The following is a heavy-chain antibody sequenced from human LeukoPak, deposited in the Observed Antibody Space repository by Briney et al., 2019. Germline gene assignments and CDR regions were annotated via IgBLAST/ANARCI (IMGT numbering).Heavy chain of an antibody. D-gene: IGHD6-19*01. CDR2: IYTSGST. J-gene: IGHJ4*02. Sequence: SETLSLTCTVSGGSISSYYWSWIRQPPGKGLEWIGYIYTSGSTNYNPSLKSRVTISVDTSKNQFSLKLSSVTAADTAVYYCARHGGSGWSLGYWGQGTLVTVYS. CDR3: ARHGGSGWSLGY. CDR1: GGSISSYY. V-gene: IGHV4-4*09.